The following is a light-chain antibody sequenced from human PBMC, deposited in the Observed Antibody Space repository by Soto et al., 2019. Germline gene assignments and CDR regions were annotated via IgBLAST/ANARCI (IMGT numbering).Light chain of an antibody. CDR1: SSDIGGYNY. Sequence: QSALTQPASVTGSPGQSSTISCTGTSSDIGGYNYVSWYQQHPGKAPKLVIQEVSNRPLGVSNRFSGSKSGNTASLTISGLQAEDEADYYCSSYTRSSTFVFGTGTKLTVL. CDR2: EVS. V-gene: IGLV2-14*01. CDR3: SSYTRSSTFV. J-gene: IGLJ1*01.